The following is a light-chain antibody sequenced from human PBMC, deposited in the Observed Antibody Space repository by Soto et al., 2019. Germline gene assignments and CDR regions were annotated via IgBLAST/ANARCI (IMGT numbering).Light chain of an antibody. CDR1: SSDVGGYNY. CDR2: DVS. J-gene: IGLJ2*01. CDR3: SSDTSSSTHVV. Sequence: QSALTQPASVSGSPGQSITISCTGTSSDVGGYNYVSWYQQHPGKAPKLMIYDVSNRPSGVSDRFSGSKSGNTASLTISGRQAEDEAEYYCSSDTSSSTHVVFGGGTKVTVL. V-gene: IGLV2-14*01.